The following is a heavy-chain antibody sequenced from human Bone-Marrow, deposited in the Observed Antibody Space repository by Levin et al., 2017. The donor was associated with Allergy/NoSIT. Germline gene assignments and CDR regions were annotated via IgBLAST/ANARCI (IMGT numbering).Heavy chain of an antibody. V-gene: IGHV3-11*01. CDR1: GFSFSGYF. CDR3: ARDTGNENTAMVFDL. CDR2: ISYNGHTS. Sequence: GESLKISCAASGFSFSGYFMSWIRQTPGKGMEWLSYISYNGHTSFSADSVRGRFTISRDNANNSLYLHMTSLRADDTAIYYCARDTGNENTAMVFDLWGRGTLVTVSS. J-gene: IGHJ4*02. D-gene: IGHD5-18*01.